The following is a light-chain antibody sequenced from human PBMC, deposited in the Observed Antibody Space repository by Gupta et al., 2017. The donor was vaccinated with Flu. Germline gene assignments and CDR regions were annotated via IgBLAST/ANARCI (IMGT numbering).Light chain of an antibody. CDR1: NSDVGGYDS. CDR2: DVS. Sequence: SITISCTGTNSDVGGYDSVSWYQQHPGKAPKLIIYDVSNRPSGFSHRFSGSKSGNTASLTISGLQAEDEADYYCSSNTTSRTWVFGGGTKLTVL. V-gene: IGLV2-14*03. J-gene: IGLJ3*02. CDR3: SSNTTSRTWV.